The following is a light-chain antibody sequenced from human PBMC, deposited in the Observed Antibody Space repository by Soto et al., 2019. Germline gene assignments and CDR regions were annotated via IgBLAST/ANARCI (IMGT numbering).Light chain of an antibody. CDR2: GAS. V-gene: IGKV3-20*01. Sequence: EVVLTQSPVTLSLPPGERATLSCRASQSVSNTYVAWYQHIPGQTPRLLIYGASNRATGIPDRFSGSGSGTDFTLTISRLEPEDFAVYYCQQHDSSPWMFGQGTKVDIK. J-gene: IGKJ1*01. CDR1: QSVSNTY. CDR3: QQHDSSPWM.